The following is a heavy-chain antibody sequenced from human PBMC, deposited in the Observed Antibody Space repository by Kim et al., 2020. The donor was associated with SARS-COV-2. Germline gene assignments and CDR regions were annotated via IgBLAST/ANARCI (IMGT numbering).Heavy chain of an antibody. V-gene: IGHV3-43*02. CDR1: GFSFGDYA. Sequence: GGSLRLSCAASGFSFGDYAMHWVRQVPEKGLEWVSLISGDGSATYYADSVKGRFTISRDNSKDSLYLQMTSLTSEDAALYYCARKGDVGYSSGWYPDFWGQGTLVTVSS. CDR3: ARKGDVGYSSGWYPDF. D-gene: IGHD6-19*01. CDR2: ISGDGSAT. J-gene: IGHJ4*02.